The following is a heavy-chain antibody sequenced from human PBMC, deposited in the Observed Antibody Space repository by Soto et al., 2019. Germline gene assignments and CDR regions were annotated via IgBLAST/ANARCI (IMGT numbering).Heavy chain of an antibody. CDR1: GYTFRNHG. D-gene: IGHD3-22*01. Sequence: ASVKVSCKASGYTFRNHGITWVRQAPGQGLEWIGWISVDNGRTKYSENFQGRVTMTADTATTTVYMELRSLTSDDTAVFYCARDGGGSYYESTTFYYSYFDYWG. V-gene: IGHV1-18*01. J-gene: IGHJ4*01. CDR2: ISVDNGRT. CDR3: ARDGGGSYYESTTFYYSYFDY.